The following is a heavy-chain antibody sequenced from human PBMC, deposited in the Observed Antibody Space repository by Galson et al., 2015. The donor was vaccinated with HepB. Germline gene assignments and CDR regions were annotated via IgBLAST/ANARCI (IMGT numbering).Heavy chain of an antibody. V-gene: IGHV3-23*01. J-gene: IGHJ3*02. D-gene: IGHD3-9*01. CDR3: HILGERAFDI. CDR1: GFTFSSNA. CDR2: ISSSGTST. Sequence: SLRLSCAASGFTFSSNAMSWVRRAPGKGLEWVSCISSSGTSTYYPESVKGRFTISRDNSKSTLYLQMNSLRAEDTALYYCHILGERAFDIWGQGTMVTVSS.